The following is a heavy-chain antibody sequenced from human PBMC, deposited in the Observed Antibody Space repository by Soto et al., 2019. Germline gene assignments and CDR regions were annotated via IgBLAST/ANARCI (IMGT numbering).Heavy chain of an antibody. J-gene: IGHJ6*02. Sequence: PGESLKISCKASGYSFTTYWIGWVRQMPGKGLEWMGIIYPGDSDTRYSPSFQGQVTISADKSISTAYLQWSSLKASDTAMYYCARTSAAGKYYYGMDVWGQGTTVTSP. V-gene: IGHV5-51*01. CDR2: IYPGDSDT. CDR3: ARTSAAGKYYYGMDV. D-gene: IGHD6-13*01. CDR1: GYSFTTYW.